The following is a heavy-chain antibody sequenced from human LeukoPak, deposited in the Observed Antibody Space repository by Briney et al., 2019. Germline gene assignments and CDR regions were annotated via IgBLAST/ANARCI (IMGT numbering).Heavy chain of an antibody. CDR3: ARYPLAFDF. CDR2: IWYDGSNK. V-gene: IGHV3-33*01. CDR1: GFTFSSYG. Sequence: PGGSLRLSCAASGFTFSSYGMHWVRQAPGKGLEWVAVIWYDGSNKYYADSVKGRFTISRDNSKNTLYLQMNSLGAEDTAVYYCARYPLAFDFWGQGILVTVSS. J-gene: IGHJ4*02. D-gene: IGHD6-6*01.